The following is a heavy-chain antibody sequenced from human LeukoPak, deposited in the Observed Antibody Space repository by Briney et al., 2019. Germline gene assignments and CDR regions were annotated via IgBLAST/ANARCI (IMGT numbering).Heavy chain of an antibody. Sequence: PGGSLRLSCAASGFTFSSYSMNWVRQAPGKGLEWVSSISSSSSTIYYADSVKGRFTISRDNAKNSLYLQMNSLRAEDTAVYYCASSYGDYKTAGYYYYYYMDVWGKGTTVTVSS. D-gene: IGHD4-17*01. V-gene: IGHV3-48*04. CDR3: ASSYGDYKTAGYYYYYYMDV. J-gene: IGHJ6*03. CDR2: ISSSSSTI. CDR1: GFTFSSYS.